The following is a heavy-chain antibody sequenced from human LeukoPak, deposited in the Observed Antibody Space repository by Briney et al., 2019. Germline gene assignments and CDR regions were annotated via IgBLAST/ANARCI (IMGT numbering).Heavy chain of an antibody. Sequence: PGGSLRLSCAASGFTFSSYAMSWVRQAPGKGLEWVSAISGSGGSTYYADSVKGRFTISRDNSKNTLYLQMISLRAEDTAVYYCAKGGVYCSSTSCYSVAFDIWGQGTMVTVSS. J-gene: IGHJ3*02. CDR3: AKGGVYCSSTSCYSVAFDI. CDR2: ISGSGGST. CDR1: GFTFSSYA. D-gene: IGHD2-2*01. V-gene: IGHV3-23*01.